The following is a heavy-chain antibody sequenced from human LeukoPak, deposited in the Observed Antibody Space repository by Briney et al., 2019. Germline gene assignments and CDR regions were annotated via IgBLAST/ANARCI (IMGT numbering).Heavy chain of an antibody. D-gene: IGHD3-22*01. Sequence: SETLSLTCAVYGGSFSGYYWSWIRQPPGKGLEWIGEINHSGSTNYNPSLKSRVTISVDTSKNQFSLKLSSVTAADTAVYYCAGNYYYDSSGYCYVLDYWGQGTLVTVSP. CDR1: GGSFSGYY. V-gene: IGHV4-34*01. CDR3: AGNYYYDSSGYCYVLDY. J-gene: IGHJ4*02. CDR2: INHSGST.